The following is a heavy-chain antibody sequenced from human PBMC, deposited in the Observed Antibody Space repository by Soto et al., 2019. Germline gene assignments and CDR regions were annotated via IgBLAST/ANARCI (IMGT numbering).Heavy chain of an antibody. Sequence: SETLSLTCTVSGGSVSSGRYYWSWIRQTPGRGKEWIGYMYDSGSTKYNNSLKSRVTISVDTSKNQFYLKLNSVTAADTAVYYCARQYYYGSGSLVYYGMDAWGQGTTVTVSS. J-gene: IGHJ6*02. D-gene: IGHD3-10*01. CDR1: GGSVSSGRYY. V-gene: IGHV4-61*01. CDR2: MYDSGST. CDR3: ARQYYYGSGSLVYYGMDA.